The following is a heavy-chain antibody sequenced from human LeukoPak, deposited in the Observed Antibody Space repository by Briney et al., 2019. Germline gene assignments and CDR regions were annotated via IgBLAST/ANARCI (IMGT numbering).Heavy chain of an antibody. J-gene: IGHJ4*02. CDR3: VRNLPGAGY. V-gene: IGHV3-7*01. Sequence: GGSLRLSCAASGFTCNNYWLSWVREGPGKGLEWVANIKTDGSETYYVDAVKGRFTISRDNAKNSLYLQMNNLRVEDTAVYYCVRNLPGAGYWGQGTLVIVSS. CDR2: IKTDGSET. CDR1: GFTCNNYW. D-gene: IGHD3-9*01.